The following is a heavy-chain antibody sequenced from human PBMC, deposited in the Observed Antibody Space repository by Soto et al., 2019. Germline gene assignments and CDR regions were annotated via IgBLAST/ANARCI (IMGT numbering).Heavy chain of an antibody. CDR1: RDRVSSNSTA. Sequence: PSQPLSLTCAMSRDRVSSNSTALNWIRQSPSRVRGWLGRTYYRPKWYNDYAVSVKSRITINPDTSKSQFSLQLNSVTPEDTAVYYCAREVYVDTAMVLMFGMDVWGQGTTVTVSS. CDR2: TYYRPKWYN. CDR3: AREVYVDTAMVLMFGMDV. V-gene: IGHV6-1*01. J-gene: IGHJ6*02. D-gene: IGHD5-18*01.